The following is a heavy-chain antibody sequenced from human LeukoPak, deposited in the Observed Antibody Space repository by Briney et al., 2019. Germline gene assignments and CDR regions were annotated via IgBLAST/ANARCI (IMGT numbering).Heavy chain of an antibody. Sequence: GGSLRLSCAASGFTFSSYGKHWVRQAPGKGLEWVAVISYDGSNKYYADSVKGRFTISRDNSKNTLYLQMNSLRAEDTAVYYCAKDRVLGDYWGQGTLVTVSS. J-gene: IGHJ4*02. D-gene: IGHD2-8*01. CDR2: ISYDGSNK. V-gene: IGHV3-30*18. CDR1: GFTFSSYG. CDR3: AKDRVLGDY.